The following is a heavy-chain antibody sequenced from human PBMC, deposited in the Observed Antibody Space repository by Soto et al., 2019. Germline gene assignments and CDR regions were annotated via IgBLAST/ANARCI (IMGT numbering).Heavy chain of an antibody. Sequence: ASVKVSCKVSGYTLTELSMHWVRQAPGKGLEWMGGFDPEDGETIYAQKFQGRVTMTEDTSTDTAYMELSGLRSEDTAVYYCEAYCGGDCYSPGGYYYYGMDAWGQGTTVTV. J-gene: IGHJ6*02. CDR1: GYTLTELS. CDR2: FDPEDGET. V-gene: IGHV1-24*01. D-gene: IGHD2-21*02. CDR3: EAYCGGDCYSPGGYYYYGMDA.